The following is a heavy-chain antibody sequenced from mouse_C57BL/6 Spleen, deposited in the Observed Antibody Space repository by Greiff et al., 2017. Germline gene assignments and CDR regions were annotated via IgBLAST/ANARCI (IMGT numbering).Heavy chain of an antibody. CDR2: IDPENGDT. D-gene: IGHD2-5*01. CDR1: GFNIKDDY. V-gene: IGHV14-4*01. CDR3: TTLDYYSNYDAMDY. Sequence: EVKLQESGAELVRPGASVKLSCTASGFNIKDDYMHWVKQRPEQGLEWIGWIDPENGDTEYASKFQGKATITADTSSNTAYLQLSSLTSEDTAVYYCTTLDYYSNYDAMDYWGQGTSVTVSS. J-gene: IGHJ4*01.